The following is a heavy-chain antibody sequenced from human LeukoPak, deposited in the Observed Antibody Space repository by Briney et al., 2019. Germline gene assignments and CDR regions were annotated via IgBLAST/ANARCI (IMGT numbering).Heavy chain of an antibody. Sequence: GGSRKPSFPPSGLTFRSFQMTWVGQAPGKGLEWVSYISSSGTTIYYADSVKGRFTISRGNAKNSLYLQMNSLRVEDTAIYYCARAFDYWGQGTLVTVSS. CDR1: GLTFRSFQ. CDR3: ARAFDY. J-gene: IGHJ4*02. V-gene: IGHV3-48*03. CDR2: ISSSGTTI.